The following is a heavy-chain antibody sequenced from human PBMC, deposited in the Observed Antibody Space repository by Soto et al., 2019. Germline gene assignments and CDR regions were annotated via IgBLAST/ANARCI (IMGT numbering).Heavy chain of an antibody. Sequence: ASVKVSCKTSGYTITRYYVHWVRQAPGQGLEWMGRISASNGNTSYAQKLQGRVTMTTDTSTSTAYMELRSLRSDDTAVYYCASWGDNNWFDPWGQGTLVTVSS. CDR2: ISASNGNT. V-gene: IGHV1-18*04. D-gene: IGHD3-10*01. CDR1: GYTITRYY. J-gene: IGHJ5*02. CDR3: ASWGDNNWFDP.